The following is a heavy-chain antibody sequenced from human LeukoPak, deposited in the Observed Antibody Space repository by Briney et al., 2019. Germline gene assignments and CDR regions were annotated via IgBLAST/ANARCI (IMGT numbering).Heavy chain of an antibody. V-gene: IGHV1-18*01. CDR2: ISAYNGNT. Sequence: GASVKVSCKVSGYTLTELSMHWVRQAPGQGLEWMGWISAYNGNTNYAQKLQGRVTMTTDTSTSTAYMELRSLRSDDTAVYYCARPKGTTVAGDLDYWGQGTLVTVSS. J-gene: IGHJ4*02. D-gene: IGHD6-19*01. CDR3: ARPKGTTVAGDLDY. CDR1: GYTLTELS.